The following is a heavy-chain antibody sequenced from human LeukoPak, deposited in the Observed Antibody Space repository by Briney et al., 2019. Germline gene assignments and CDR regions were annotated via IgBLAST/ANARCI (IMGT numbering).Heavy chain of an antibody. J-gene: IGHJ4*02. V-gene: IGHV5-51*01. Sequence: GASLKISCKGSGYGFTSYWIGWVRQMPGKGLEWMGIIYPGDSDTRYSPSFQGQVTISADKSISTAYLQWSSLKASDTAMYYCAISSFSGSHHFDYWGPGTLVTVSS. CDR1: GYGFTSYW. D-gene: IGHD1-26*01. CDR2: IYPGDSDT. CDR3: AISSFSGSHHFDY.